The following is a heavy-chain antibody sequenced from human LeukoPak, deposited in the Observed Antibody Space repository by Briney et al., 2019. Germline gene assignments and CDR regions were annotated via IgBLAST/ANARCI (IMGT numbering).Heavy chain of an antibody. CDR3: ARGVYYDSSGYWPDAFDI. CDR1: GFTFSSYS. CDR2: ISSSSSYI. Sequence: GGSLRLSCAASGFTFSSYSMNWVRQAPGKGLEWVSSISSSSSYIYYADSVKGRLTISRDNSKNTLYLQMNSLRAEDTAVYYCARGVYYDSSGYWPDAFDIWGQGTMVTVSS. J-gene: IGHJ3*02. D-gene: IGHD3-22*01. V-gene: IGHV3-21*01.